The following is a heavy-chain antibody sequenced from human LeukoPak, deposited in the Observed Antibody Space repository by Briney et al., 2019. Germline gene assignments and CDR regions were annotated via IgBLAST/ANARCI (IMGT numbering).Heavy chain of an antibody. CDR3: ARARNLEWLLSYYYYGMDV. CDR1: GYAFTSYD. J-gene: IGHJ6*02. D-gene: IGHD3-3*01. CDR2: MYTNSGNT. Sequence: GSVSVSCTASGYAFTSYDINWVRQAPGQGLEWMGGMYTNSGNTGYAQKFQGRVTMTRNTSISTAYMELSSLRSEATAVYYCARARNLEWLLSYYYYGMDVGGQGTTVTVS. V-gene: IGHV1-8*01.